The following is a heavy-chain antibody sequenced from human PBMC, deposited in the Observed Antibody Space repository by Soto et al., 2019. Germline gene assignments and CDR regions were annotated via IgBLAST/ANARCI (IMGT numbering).Heavy chain of an antibody. V-gene: IGHV4-61*08. CDR1: GGSISSGGYY. CDR2: IYYSGST. CDR3: ARGLTTNTPGRPYNWFDP. J-gene: IGHJ5*02. D-gene: IGHD3-3*01. Sequence: SETLSLTCTVSGGSISSGGYYWSWVRQPPGKGLEWIGYIYYSGSTNYNPSLKSRVTISVDTSKNQFSLKLSSVTAADTAVYYCARGLTTNTPGRPYNWFDPWGQGTLVTVSS.